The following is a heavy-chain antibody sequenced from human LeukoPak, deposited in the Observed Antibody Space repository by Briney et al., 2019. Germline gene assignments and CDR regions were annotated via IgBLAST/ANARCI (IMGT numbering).Heavy chain of an antibody. CDR2: IYHSGST. Sequence: SETLSLTCTVSGYSISSGYYWGWIRQPPGKGLEWIGSIYHSGSTYYNPSLKSRVTISVDTSKNQFSLKLSSVTAADTAVYYCARHYVWGSYRPYYFDYWGQGTLDTVSS. V-gene: IGHV4-38-2*02. CDR3: ARHYVWGSYRPYYFDY. J-gene: IGHJ4*02. D-gene: IGHD3-16*02. CDR1: GYSISSGYY.